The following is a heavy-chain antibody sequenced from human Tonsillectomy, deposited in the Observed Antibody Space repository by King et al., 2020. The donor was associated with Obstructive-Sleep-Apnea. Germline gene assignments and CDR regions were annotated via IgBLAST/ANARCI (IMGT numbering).Heavy chain of an antibody. V-gene: IGHV4-39*07. D-gene: IGHD4-17*01. CDR3: ARGTFDYGDYGFDY. CDR2: IYYSGST. CDR1: GGSISSSSYY. Sequence: QLQESGPGLVKPSETLSLTCTVSGGSISSSSYYWGWIRQPPGKGLEWIGSIYYSGSTYYNPSLKSRVTISVDTSKYQFSLKLSSVTAADTAVYYCARGTFDYGDYGFDYWGQGTLVTVSS. J-gene: IGHJ4*02.